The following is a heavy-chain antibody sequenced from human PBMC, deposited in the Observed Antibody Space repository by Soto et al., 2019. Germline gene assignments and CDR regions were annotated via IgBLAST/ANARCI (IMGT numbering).Heavy chain of an antibody. CDR1: GFTFSSYG. Sequence: PGGSLRLSCAASGFTFSSYGMHWVRQAPGKGLEWVAVISYDGSNKYYADSVKGRFTISRDNSKNTLYLQMNSLRAEDTAVYYCAKVKWSGSYSSSADYWGQGTLVTVSS. V-gene: IGHV3-30*18. D-gene: IGHD6-6*01. CDR3: AKVKWSGSYSSSADY. CDR2: ISYDGSNK. J-gene: IGHJ4*02.